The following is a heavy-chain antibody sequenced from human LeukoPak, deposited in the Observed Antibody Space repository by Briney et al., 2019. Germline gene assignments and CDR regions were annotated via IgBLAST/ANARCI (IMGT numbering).Heavy chain of an antibody. CDR3: AKGRLVVAATAFDY. CDR2: IKQDESEK. V-gene: IGHV3-7*01. CDR1: GFSFSSYW. Sequence: GGSLRLSCEASGFSFSSYWMSWVRLAPGKGPEWVANIKQDESEKYSVDSVKGRFTISRDNSKNTLYLQMNSLRAEDTAVYYCAKGRLVVAATAFDYWGQGTLVTVSS. J-gene: IGHJ4*02. D-gene: IGHD2-15*01.